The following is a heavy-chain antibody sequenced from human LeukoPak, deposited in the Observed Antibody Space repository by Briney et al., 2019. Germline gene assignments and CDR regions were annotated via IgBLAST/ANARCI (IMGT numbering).Heavy chain of an antibody. D-gene: IGHD2-21*01. V-gene: IGHV1-2*04. CDR3: ARVRYCGGECSAYYFDY. CDR2: INPNSGGT. CDR1: GYTFAGYY. Sequence: ASVKVSCKASGYTFAGYYMHWVRQAPGQGLEWMGWINPNSGGTNYAQKFQGWVTMTRDTSISTAYMELSRLRSDDTAVYYCARVRYCGGECSAYYFDYWGQGTLVTVSS. J-gene: IGHJ4*02.